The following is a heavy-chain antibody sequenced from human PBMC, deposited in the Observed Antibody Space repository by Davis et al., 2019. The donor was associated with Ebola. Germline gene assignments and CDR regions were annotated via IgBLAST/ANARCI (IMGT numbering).Heavy chain of an antibody. D-gene: IGHD1-20*01. CDR2: INHSGST. J-gene: IGHJ6*02. V-gene: IGHV4-34*01. CDR1: GGSFSGYY. CDR3: ARDRRITLGYYGMDV. Sequence: SETLSLTCAVYGGSFSGYYWSWIRQPPGKGLEWIGEINHSGSTNYNPSLKSRVTISVDKSKNQLSLKLSSVTAADTAVYYCARDRRITLGYYGMDVWGQGTTVTVSS.